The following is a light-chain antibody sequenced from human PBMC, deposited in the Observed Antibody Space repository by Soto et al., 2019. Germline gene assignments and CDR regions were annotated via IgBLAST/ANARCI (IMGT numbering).Light chain of an antibody. Sequence: QSALAQPASVSGSPGQSITISCTGTSSDVGGYNYVSWYQQHPGKAPKLIIYEVSNRPSGVSNRFSGSKSGNTASLTISGLQAEDEADYYCSSYTRSSTPAVFGSGTKVNVL. CDR1: SSDVGGYNY. CDR3: SSYTRSSTPAV. V-gene: IGLV2-14*01. J-gene: IGLJ1*01. CDR2: EVS.